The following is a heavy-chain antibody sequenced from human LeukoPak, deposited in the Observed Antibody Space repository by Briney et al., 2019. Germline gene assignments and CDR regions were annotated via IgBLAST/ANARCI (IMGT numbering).Heavy chain of an antibody. D-gene: IGHD5/OR15-5a*01. J-gene: IGHJ4*02. CDR2: TNQDESVR. V-gene: IGHV3-7*01. CDR3: ARDPGSSAFDY. Sequence: PGGSLRLSCAASGFTFTNYWMTWVRQAPGKGLEFVANTNQDESVRNYVDSVKGRFTISRDNAENSLHLQMNSLRVEDTAVYYCARDPGSSAFDYWGQGTLVTVSS. CDR1: GFTFTNYW.